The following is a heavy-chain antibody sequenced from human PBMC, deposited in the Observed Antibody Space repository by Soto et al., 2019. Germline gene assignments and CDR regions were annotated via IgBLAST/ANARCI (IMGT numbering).Heavy chain of an antibody. CDR2: ISYDGSNK. Sequence: QVQLVESGGGVVQPGRSLRLSCAASGFTFSSYGMHWVRQAPGKGLEWVAVISYDGSNKYYADSVKGRFTISRDNSKNTLYLQMNSLIADDTAVYYCANDKNWDLYYYYGMDVWGQGTTVTVSS. V-gene: IGHV3-30*18. D-gene: IGHD1-26*01. CDR1: GFTFSSYG. CDR3: ANDKNWDLYYYYGMDV. J-gene: IGHJ6*02.